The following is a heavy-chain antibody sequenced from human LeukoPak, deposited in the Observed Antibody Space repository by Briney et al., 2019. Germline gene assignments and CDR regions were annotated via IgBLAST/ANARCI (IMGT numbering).Heavy chain of an antibody. D-gene: IGHD2-2*01. Sequence: ASVKVSCKASGGTFSSYAISWVRQAPGQGLEWMGGIIPIFGTANYAQKFQGRVTITADESTSTAYMELSSLRSEDTAVYYYASLGYCSSTSCPQPLDYWGQGTLITVSS. CDR2: IIPIFGTA. CDR3: ASLGYCSSTSCPQPLDY. CDR1: GGTFSSYA. V-gene: IGHV1-69*13. J-gene: IGHJ4*02.